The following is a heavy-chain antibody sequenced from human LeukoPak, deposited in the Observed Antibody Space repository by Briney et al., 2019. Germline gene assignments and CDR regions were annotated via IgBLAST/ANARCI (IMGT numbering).Heavy chain of an antibody. J-gene: IGHJ6*02. CDR2: INHSGST. CDR3: ARGLGEYLLYGMDV. CDR1: GGSFSGYY. Sequence: SETLSLTCAVYGGSFSGYYWSWIRQPPGKGLEWIGEINHSGSTNYNPSLKSRVTISVDTSKNQFSLKLSSVTAADTAVYYCARGLGEYLLYGMDVWGQGTTVTVSS. V-gene: IGHV4-34*01. D-gene: IGHD1-26*01.